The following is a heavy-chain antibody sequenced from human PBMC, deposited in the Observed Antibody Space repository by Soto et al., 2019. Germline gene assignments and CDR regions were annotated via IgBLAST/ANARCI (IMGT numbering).Heavy chain of an antibody. CDR1: GVSFSVYY. CDR2: INHSGST. D-gene: IGHD3-22*01. CDR3: ARARGYYSDSSGYQIYYYYYGMDV. J-gene: IGHJ6*02. Sequence: SETLSLTCAVYGVSFSVYYWSWIRQPPGKGLEWIGEINHSGSTNYNPSLKSRVTISVDTSKNQFSLTLSSVTAPDTAVYYCARARGYYSDSSGYQIYYYYYGMDVWGQGNTVTVSS. V-gene: IGHV4-34*01.